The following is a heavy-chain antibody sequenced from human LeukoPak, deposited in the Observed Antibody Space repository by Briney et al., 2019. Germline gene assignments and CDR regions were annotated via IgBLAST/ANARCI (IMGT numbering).Heavy chain of an antibody. CDR3: LREVWPFYFDY. Sequence: ASVKVSCKASGYTFTDYAMHWVRQAPGQRLEWMGWINAGNGNTKYSQKFQGRVTITRDTSASTAYMELSGVNTEGSAVYYGLREVWPFYFDYWGQGTLVTDSS. CDR1: GYTFTDYA. CDR2: INAGNGNT. J-gene: IGHJ4*02. V-gene: IGHV1-3*01. D-gene: IGHD2-8*01.